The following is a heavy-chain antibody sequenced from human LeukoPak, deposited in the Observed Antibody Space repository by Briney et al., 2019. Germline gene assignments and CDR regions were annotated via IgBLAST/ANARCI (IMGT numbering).Heavy chain of an antibody. CDR3: AKGGAITIFGVVRGVNAFDI. CDR1: GFTFSSYA. V-gene: IGHV3-23*01. D-gene: IGHD3-3*01. Sequence: GGSLRLSCAASGFTFSSYAMSWVRQAPGKGLEWVSAISGSGGATYYADSVKGRFTISRDNSKNTLYLQMNSLRVEDTAVYYCAKGGAITIFGVVRGVNAFDIWGQGTMVTVSS. CDR2: ISGSGGAT. J-gene: IGHJ3*02.